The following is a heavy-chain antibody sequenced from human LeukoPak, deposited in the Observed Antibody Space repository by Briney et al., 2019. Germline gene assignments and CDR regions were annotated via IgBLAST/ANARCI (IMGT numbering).Heavy chain of an antibody. CDR3: SKWGDYDVLTGYYDSDF. V-gene: IGHV3-23*01. J-gene: IGHJ4*02. CDR2: IVGSGGST. Sequence: GASLRLSCAASGFTFSIYAMSWARQAPGKGLEWVSAIVGSGGSTYYADSVKGRFSISRDNSKNTLFLQMNSLRVEDTALYYCSKWGDYDVLTGYYDSDFWGQGTLVTVSS. CDR1: GFTFSIYA. D-gene: IGHD3-9*01.